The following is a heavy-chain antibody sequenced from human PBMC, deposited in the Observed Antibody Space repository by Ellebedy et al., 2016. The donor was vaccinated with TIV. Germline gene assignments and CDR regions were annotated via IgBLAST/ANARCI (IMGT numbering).Heavy chain of an antibody. CDR3: AKDRTPGDGYWVFDQ. D-gene: IGHD5-18*01. CDR1: GSTFSSHA. J-gene: IGHJ4*02. V-gene: IGHV3-30-3*01. CDR2: VTDTGNNK. Sequence: GESLKISCAASGSTFSSHAMVWVRQAPGKGLEWVASVTDTGNNKYYADSVKGRFTISRDNSKSTVDLQMNSLRAEDTAVYYCAKDRTPGDGYWVFDQWGQGALVTVSS.